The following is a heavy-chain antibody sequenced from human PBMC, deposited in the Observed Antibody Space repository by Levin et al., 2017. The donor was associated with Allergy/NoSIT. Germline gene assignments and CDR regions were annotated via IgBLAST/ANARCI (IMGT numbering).Heavy chain of an antibody. CDR2: INAGSGYT. CDR3: ARDTVDTRRARRVNHFVY. CDR1: GYTFTSYA. Sequence: GESLKISCKASGYTFTSYAIHWMRQAPGQSLEWMGWINAGSGYTEYSQNFQGAVTITRDTSATTVYMEVSSLRSEDTAVYYCARDTVDTRRARRVNHFVYWGQGILVTVSS. V-gene: IGHV1-3*01. D-gene: IGHD1-14*01. J-gene: IGHJ4*02.